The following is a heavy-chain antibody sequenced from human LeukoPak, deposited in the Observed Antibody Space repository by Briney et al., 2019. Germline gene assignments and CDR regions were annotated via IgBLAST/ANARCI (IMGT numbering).Heavy chain of an antibody. CDR2: IYTTGRT. J-gene: IGHJ4*02. D-gene: IGHD3-16*02. V-gene: IGHV4-4*07. CDR3: ARGGYTISSYIFDY. CDR1: GGSINSYW. Sequence: SETPSLTCSVSGGSINSYWWTWVQQPAGKGLEFIGRIYTTGRTNYNPSLKSRVSMSVDTSKNKFSLELRSVSAADTAVYFCARGGYTISSYIFDYWGQGALVTVSS.